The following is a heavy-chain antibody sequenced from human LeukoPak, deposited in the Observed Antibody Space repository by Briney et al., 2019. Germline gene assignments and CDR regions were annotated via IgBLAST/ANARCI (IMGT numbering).Heavy chain of an antibody. D-gene: IGHD2-2*01. CDR3: ATDSIGPATDFDY. Sequence: GGSLGLSCAASGFTFSAYGMHWVRQAPGKGLEWVAVIWSDGGKSYNSDSVKGRFTISRDNSKNTLYLQMNSLRADDTAVYYCATDSIGPATDFDYWGQGTLVTVSS. CDR2: IWSDGGKS. V-gene: IGHV3-33*01. CDR1: GFTFSAYG. J-gene: IGHJ4*02.